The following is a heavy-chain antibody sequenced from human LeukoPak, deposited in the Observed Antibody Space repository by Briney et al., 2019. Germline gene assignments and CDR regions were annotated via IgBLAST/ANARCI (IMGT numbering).Heavy chain of an antibody. CDR2: ISGSGGST. CDR3: AKDVNYYDSSGFDY. CDR1: GLTFSSYA. D-gene: IGHD3-22*01. Sequence: GGSLRLSCAASGLTFSSYAMSWVRQAPGKGLEWVSAISGSGGSTYYADSVKGRFTISRDNSKNTLYLQMNSLRAEDTAVYYCAKDVNYYDSSGFDYWGQGTLVTVSS. V-gene: IGHV3-23*01. J-gene: IGHJ4*02.